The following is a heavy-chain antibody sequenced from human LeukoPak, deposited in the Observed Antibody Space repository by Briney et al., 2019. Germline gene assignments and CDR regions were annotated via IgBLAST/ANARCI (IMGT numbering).Heavy chain of an antibody. CDR1: GFTFSNSG. CDR3: ARDRGYYRFDY. Sequence: GGSLRLSCAASGFTFSNSGMHWVRQAPGKGLEWVAHIKFDGTEEKFVDSVKGRFSISRDNAKNSLYLQMSSLRAEDTAMYYCARDRGYYRFDYWGQGTLVTVSS. D-gene: IGHD3-22*01. V-gene: IGHV3-7*03. J-gene: IGHJ4*02. CDR2: IKFDGTEE.